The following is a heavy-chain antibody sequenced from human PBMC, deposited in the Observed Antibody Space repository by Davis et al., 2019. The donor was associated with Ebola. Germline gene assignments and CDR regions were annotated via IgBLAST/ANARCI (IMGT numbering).Heavy chain of an antibody. CDR3: ARIGDYYYYYGTDV. J-gene: IGHJ6*02. CDR2: IYPGDSDT. CDR1: GYSFTSYW. Sequence: GESLKTSCKGSGYSFTSYWIGWVRQMPGKGLEWMGIIYPGDSDTRYSPSFQGQVTISADKSTTTAYLQRRSLNASDTAMYYCARIGDYYYYYGTDVWGQGTTVTVSS. V-gene: IGHV5-51*01.